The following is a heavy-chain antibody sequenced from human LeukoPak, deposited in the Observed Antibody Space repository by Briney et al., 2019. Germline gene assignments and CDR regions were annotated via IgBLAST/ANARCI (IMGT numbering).Heavy chain of an antibody. CDR3: AKGSGSGSYYILHDAFDI. Sequence: GGSLRLSCAASGFTSSSYAMSWVRQAPGKGLEWVSAISGSGGSTYYADSVKGRFTLSRDNSKNTLYLQMNSLRAEDTAVYYCAKGSGSGSYYILHDAFDIWGQGTMVTVSS. CDR1: GFTSSSYA. D-gene: IGHD3-10*01. J-gene: IGHJ3*02. V-gene: IGHV3-23*01. CDR2: ISGSGGST.